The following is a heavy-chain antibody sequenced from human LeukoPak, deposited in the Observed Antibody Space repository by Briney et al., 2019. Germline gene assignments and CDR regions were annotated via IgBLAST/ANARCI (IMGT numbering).Heavy chain of an antibody. J-gene: IGHJ4*02. D-gene: IGHD6-19*01. CDR1: GFTFSSYA. CDR3: AKDRQQWLVLLLYYFDY. CDR2: ISGSGGST. Sequence: GGSLRLSCAASGFTFSSYAMSWVRQAPGKGLEWVSAISGSGGSTYYADSVKGRFTISRDNSKNTLYLQMNSLRAEDTAVYYCAKDRQQWLVLLLYYFDYWGQGTLVTVSS. V-gene: IGHV3-23*01.